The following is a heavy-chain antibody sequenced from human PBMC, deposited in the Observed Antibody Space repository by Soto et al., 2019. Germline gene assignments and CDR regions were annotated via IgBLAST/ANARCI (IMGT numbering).Heavy chain of an antibody. CDR3: AICLCRGGRYYNSRYFDY. V-gene: IGHV1-69*06. D-gene: IGHD1-26*01. CDR1: GGTFSSYA. CDR2: IIPIFGTA. J-gene: IGHJ4*02. Sequence: QVPLVQSGAEVKKPGSSVKFSCKASGGTFSSYAISWVRQAPGQGLEWMGGIIPIFGTANYAQKLQGRVTMTADKSTSTAYIELSSLGSEDTAVYYCAICLCRGGRYYNSRYFDYWGQGALVTGSS.